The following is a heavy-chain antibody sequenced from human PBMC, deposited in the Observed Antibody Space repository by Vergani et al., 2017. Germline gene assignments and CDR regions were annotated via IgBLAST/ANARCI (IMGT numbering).Heavy chain of an antibody. D-gene: IGHD3-3*01. CDR2: IYDSGST. CDR3: ARYDFWGGYYDF. J-gene: IGHJ4*02. Sequence: QVQLQQWGAGLLKPSQTLSLTCTVSGGSISSYYWSWVRQPPGKGLEWIGNIYDSGSTNYNPSLKSRVTISVDTSKSQFSLKLSSVAAADTDVYYCARYDFWGGYYDFWGQGTLVTVSS. V-gene: IGHV4-59*01. CDR1: GGSISSYY.